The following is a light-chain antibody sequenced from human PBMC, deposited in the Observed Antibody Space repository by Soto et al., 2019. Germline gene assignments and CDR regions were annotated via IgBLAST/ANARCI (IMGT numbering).Light chain of an antibody. J-gene: IGKJ1*01. CDR3: QQYESTPPT. Sequence: DIVMTQSPDSLAVSLGERATINCKSSQSVLHSSNNKKHLAWYQQKPGQAPKLLIYWASTRESGVPDRFSGSGSGTDFTLTISSLQAEDVAVYYCQQYESTPPTFGQGTKVEIK. V-gene: IGKV4-1*01. CDR2: WAS. CDR1: QSVLHSSNNKKH.